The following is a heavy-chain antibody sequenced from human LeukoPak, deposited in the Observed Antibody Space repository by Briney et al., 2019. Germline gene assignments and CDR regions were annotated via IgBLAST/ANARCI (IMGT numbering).Heavy chain of an antibody. Sequence: PSETLSLTCTVSGGSISSSSYYWGWIRQPPGKGLEWIGYIYYSGSTNYNPSLKSRVTISVDTSKNQFSLKLSSVTAADTAVYYCARHSPNTYGMDVWGQGTTVTVSS. CDR3: ARHSPNTYGMDV. CDR2: IYYSGST. V-gene: IGHV4-61*05. J-gene: IGHJ6*02. CDR1: GGSISSSSYY.